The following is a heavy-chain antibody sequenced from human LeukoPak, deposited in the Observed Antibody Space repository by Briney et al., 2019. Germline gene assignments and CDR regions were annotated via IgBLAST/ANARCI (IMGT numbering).Heavy chain of an antibody. CDR1: GYTFTGYY. J-gene: IGHJ4*02. D-gene: IGHD5-18*01. V-gene: IGHV1-2*06. CDR2: INPNSGGT. Sequence: ASVKVSCKDSGYTFTGYYMHWVRQAPGQGLEWMGRINPNSGGTNYAQKFQGRVTMTRDTSISTAYMELSRLRSDDTAVYYCAREDTAMDPEGFDYWGQGTLVTVSS. CDR3: AREDTAMDPEGFDY.